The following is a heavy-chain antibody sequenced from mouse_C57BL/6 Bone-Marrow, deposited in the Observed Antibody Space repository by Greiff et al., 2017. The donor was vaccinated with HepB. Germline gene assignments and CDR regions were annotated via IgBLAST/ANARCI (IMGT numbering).Heavy chain of an antibody. J-gene: IGHJ2*01. V-gene: IGHV14-4*01. CDR3: TTSLLRLTGSYYFDY. Sequence: VQLQQSGAELVRPGASVKLSCTASGFNIKDDYMHWVKQRPEQGLEWIGWIDPENGDTEYASKFQGKATITADTSSNTAYLQLSSLTSEDTAFYYCTTSLLRLTGSYYFDYWGQGTTLTVSS. CDR1: GFNIKDDY. D-gene: IGHD1-2*01. CDR2: IDPENGDT.